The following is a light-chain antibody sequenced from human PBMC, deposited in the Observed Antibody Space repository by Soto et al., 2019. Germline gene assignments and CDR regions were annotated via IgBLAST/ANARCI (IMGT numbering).Light chain of an antibody. Sequence: QSALPQPPSASGSLGQSVTISCTGTSSDVGGYNFVSWFQQHPGKAPKLLIYEVTNRPSGVPDRFSGSKSGNTASLTVSGLQADDEADYYCCSFAGSGYVFGTRTKLTVL. V-gene: IGLV2-8*01. CDR1: SSDVGGYNF. J-gene: IGLJ1*01. CDR3: CSFAGSGYV. CDR2: EVT.